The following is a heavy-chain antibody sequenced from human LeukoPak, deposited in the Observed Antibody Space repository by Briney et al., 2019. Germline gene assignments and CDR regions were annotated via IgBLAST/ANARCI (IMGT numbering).Heavy chain of an antibody. J-gene: IGHJ6*02. V-gene: IGHV3-23*01. CDR3: AKTDSVYYYYGMDV. CDR2: ISGSGGST. CDR1: GFTFSSYA. Sequence: GGSLRLSCAASGFTFSSYAMSWVRQAPGKGLEWVSAISGSGGSTYYADSVKGRFTISRDNSKNTLYLQMNSLSAEDTAVYYCAKTDSVYYYYGMDVWGQGTTVTVSS.